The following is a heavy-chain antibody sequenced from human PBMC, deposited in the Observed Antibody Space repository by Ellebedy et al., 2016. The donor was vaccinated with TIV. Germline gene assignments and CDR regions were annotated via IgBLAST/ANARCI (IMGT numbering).Heavy chain of an antibody. V-gene: IGHV1-69*13. Sequence: ASVKVSCKASGGIFRSHGISWVRQAPGQGLEWMGGIMAVFGTTTYAQKFQGRVTITADESSNLVFLELTSLRSGDTAFYYCARVGGYQSVGWLDSWGQGTLVTVSS. CDR2: IMAVFGTT. D-gene: IGHD3-22*01. CDR1: GGIFRSHG. CDR3: ARVGGYQSVGWLDS. J-gene: IGHJ5*01.